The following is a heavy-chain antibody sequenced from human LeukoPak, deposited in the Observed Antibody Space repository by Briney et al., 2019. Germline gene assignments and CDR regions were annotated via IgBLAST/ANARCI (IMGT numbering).Heavy chain of an antibody. CDR3: ARVSMMKGYCSSTSCPEQYYYYYYGMDV. V-gene: IGHV3-21*01. D-gene: IGHD2-2*01. Sequence: SGGSLRLSCAASGFTFSSYSMNWVRQAPGKGLEWVSSISSSSSYIYYADSVKGRFTISRDNAKNSLYLQMNSLRAEDTAVYYCARVSMMKGYCSSTSCPEQYYYYYYGMDVWGQGTTVTVSS. CDR2: ISSSSSYI. J-gene: IGHJ6*02. CDR1: GFTFSSYS.